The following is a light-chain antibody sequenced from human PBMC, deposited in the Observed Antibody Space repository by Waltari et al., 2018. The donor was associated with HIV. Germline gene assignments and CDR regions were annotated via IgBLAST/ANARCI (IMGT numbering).Light chain of an antibody. V-gene: IGLV3-1*01. J-gene: IGLJ1*01. CDR2: EDT. CDR3: QAWDSNSGF. CDR1: NLEDPY. Sequence: SYELTRPPSVSVSPGQTASIACSGENLEDPYASWYQQKPGQSPVLVIYEDTKRPSGIPERISGSNSGNTATLTISGTQTMDEADYFCQAWDSNSGFFGTGTKLTVL.